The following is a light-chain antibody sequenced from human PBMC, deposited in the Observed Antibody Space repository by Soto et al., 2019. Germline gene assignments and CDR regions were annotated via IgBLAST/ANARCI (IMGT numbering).Light chain of an antibody. J-gene: IGLJ1*01. V-gene: IGLV2-14*01. CDR3: SSYTTSSNYV. CDR1: SSDVGSYNF. Sequence: ALTQPASVSGSPGQSITISCTGTSSDVGSYNFVSWYQQLPGKAPKLMIYEVSSRPSGVSNRFSGSKSGNTASLTISGLQAEDEADYYCSSYTTSSNYVFGSGTKVTVL. CDR2: EVS.